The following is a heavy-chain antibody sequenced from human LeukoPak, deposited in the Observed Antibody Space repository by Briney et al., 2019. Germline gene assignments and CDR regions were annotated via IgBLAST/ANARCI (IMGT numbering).Heavy chain of an antibody. CDR2: IDHRGDT. Sequence: PSETLSLTCAVYGGSFSPYYWSWIRQSPGKGLEWIAEIDHRGDTNYNPSVKSRVTISIATSKNQFSLNMRSLSAADTAVYYCARGAIIRETGYFDFWGQGTLVTVSS. D-gene: IGHD2-21*02. V-gene: IGHV4-34*01. CDR1: GGSFSPYY. J-gene: IGHJ4*03. CDR3: ARGAIIRETGYFDF.